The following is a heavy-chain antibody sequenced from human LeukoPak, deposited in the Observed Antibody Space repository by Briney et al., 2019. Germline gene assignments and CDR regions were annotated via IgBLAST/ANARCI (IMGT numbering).Heavy chain of an antibody. CDR3: AKDFYYDSSGYLDY. Sequence: GGSLRLSCAASGFTFDDYAMHWVRQAPGKGLEWVSGISWNSGSIGYADSVKGRFTISRDNAKNSLYLQMNSLRAEDTALYYCAKDFYYDSSGYLDYWGQGILVTVSS. CDR1: GFTFDDYA. CDR2: ISWNSGSI. J-gene: IGHJ4*02. D-gene: IGHD3-22*01. V-gene: IGHV3-9*01.